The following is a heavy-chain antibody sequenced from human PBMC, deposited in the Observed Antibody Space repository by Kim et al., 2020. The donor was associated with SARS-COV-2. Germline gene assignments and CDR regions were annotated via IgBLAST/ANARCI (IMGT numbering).Heavy chain of an antibody. D-gene: IGHD3-3*01. CDR2: INHSGST. J-gene: IGHJ6*03. Sequence: SETLSLTCAVYGGSFSGYYWSWIRQPPGKGLEWIGEINHSGSTNYNPSLKSRVTISVDTSKNQFSLKLSPVTAADTAVYYCARGYRGITIFGVVTKGYYYYMDVWGKGTTVTVSS. CDR1: GGSFSGYY. V-gene: IGHV4-34*01. CDR3: ARGYRGITIFGVVTKGYYYYMDV.